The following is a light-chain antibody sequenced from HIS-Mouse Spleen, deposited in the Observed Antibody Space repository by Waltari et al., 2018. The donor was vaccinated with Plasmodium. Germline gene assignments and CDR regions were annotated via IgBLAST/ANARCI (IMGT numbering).Light chain of an antibody. J-gene: IGKJ2*01. CDR2: GAS. CDR1: QSVSSSY. CDR3: QQYGSSPYT. V-gene: IGKV3-20*01. Sequence: EIVLPQSPRTLSLSPGARATLSCRASQSVSSSYLAWYQQKPGQAPRLLIYGASSRATGIPDRFSGSGSGTDFTLTISRLEPEDFAVYYCQQYGSSPYTFGQGTKLEIK.